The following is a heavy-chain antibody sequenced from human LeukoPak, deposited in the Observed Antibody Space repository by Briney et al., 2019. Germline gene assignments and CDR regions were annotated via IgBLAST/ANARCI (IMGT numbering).Heavy chain of an antibody. V-gene: IGHV1-8*02. CDR1: GYTFTGYY. CDR3: ARGSVTIFGVASNWFDP. Sequence: ASVKVSCKASGYTFTGYYMHWVRQAPGQGLEWMGWINPNSGNTGYAQKFQGRVTMTRNTSISTAYMELSSLRSEDTAVYYCARGSVTIFGVASNWFDPWGQGTLVTVSS. D-gene: IGHD3-3*01. J-gene: IGHJ5*02. CDR2: INPNSGNT.